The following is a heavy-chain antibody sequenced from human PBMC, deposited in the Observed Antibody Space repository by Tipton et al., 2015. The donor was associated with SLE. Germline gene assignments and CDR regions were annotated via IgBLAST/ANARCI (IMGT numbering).Heavy chain of an antibody. CDR1: GFTFSSYG. CDR2: ISYDGSNK. Sequence: SLRLSCAASGFTFSSYGMHWVRQAPGKGLEWVAVISYDGSNKYYADSVKGRFTISRDNSKNTLYLQMNSLRAEDTALYYCARETYDSSDAFDIWGQGTMVTVSS. D-gene: IGHD3-22*01. V-gene: IGHV3-30*03. CDR3: ARETYDSSDAFDI. J-gene: IGHJ3*02.